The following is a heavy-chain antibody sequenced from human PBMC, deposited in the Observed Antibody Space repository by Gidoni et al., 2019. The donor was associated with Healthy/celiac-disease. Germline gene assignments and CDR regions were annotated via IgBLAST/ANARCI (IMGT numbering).Heavy chain of an antibody. V-gene: IGHV3-30-3*01. CDR2: ISYDGSNK. Sequence: QVQLVEAGGGGVQPGRSLRLSCAASGFPLSSYAMHWVRQAPGKGLEWVAVISYDGSNKYYADSVKGRFTISRDNSKNTLYLQMNSLRAEDTAVYYCARDLRIAAAGTNFDYWGQGTLVTVSS. CDR3: ARDLRIAAAGTNFDY. CDR1: GFPLSSYA. D-gene: IGHD6-13*01. J-gene: IGHJ4*02.